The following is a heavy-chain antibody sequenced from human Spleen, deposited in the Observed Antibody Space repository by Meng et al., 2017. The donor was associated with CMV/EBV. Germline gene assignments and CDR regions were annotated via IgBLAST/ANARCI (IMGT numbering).Heavy chain of an antibody. CDR1: GFTFSTYA. V-gene: IGHV3-30-3*01. CDR3: ARASSYYYDISGYYTFGDAFDI. CDR2: ISNDGTKK. J-gene: IGHJ3*02. D-gene: IGHD3-22*01. Sequence: GESLKISCAASGFTFSTYALHWVRQAPGKGLEWVTVISNDGTKKYYADSVKGRFTISRDNSKNTLYLQMNSLRAEDTAVYYCARASSYYYDISGYYTFGDAFDIWGQGAMVTVSS.